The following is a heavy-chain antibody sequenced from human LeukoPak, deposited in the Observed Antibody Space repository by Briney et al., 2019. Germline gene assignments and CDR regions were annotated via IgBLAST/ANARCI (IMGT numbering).Heavy chain of an antibody. J-gene: IGHJ4*02. V-gene: IGHV3-23*01. CDR3: AKWGSTSSACRFCYFDY. Sequence: PGGSLRLSCAASGFTFSSYAMSWVRQAPGKGLEWVSLIRGSGDRTYYADSVKGRFTISRDNSKNTLYLQMNSLRAEDTAAYYCAKWGSTSSACRFCYFDYWGQGTLVTVSS. CDR1: GFTFSSYA. D-gene: IGHD2-2*01. CDR2: IRGSGDRT.